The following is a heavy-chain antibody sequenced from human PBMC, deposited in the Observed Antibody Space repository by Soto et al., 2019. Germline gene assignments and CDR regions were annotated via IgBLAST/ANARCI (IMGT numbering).Heavy chain of an antibody. D-gene: IGHD3-9*01. Sequence: ASVKVSCKASGYTFTSYAMHWVRQAPGQRLEWMGWINAGNGNTKYSQKFQGRVTITRDTSVSTAYMELSSLRSEDTAVYYCARTSATGYYTGDYWGQGTLVTVSS. CDR2: INAGNGNT. V-gene: IGHV1-3*01. J-gene: IGHJ4*02. CDR1: GYTFTSYA. CDR3: ARTSATGYYTGDY.